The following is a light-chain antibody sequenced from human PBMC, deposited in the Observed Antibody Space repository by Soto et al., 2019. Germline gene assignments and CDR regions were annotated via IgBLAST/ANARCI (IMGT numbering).Light chain of an antibody. CDR1: QYISSW. CDR2: DTS. V-gene: IGKV1-5*01. CDR3: QQYNTYPWT. J-gene: IGKJ1*01. Sequence: DIQMTQSPSTLSASVGDRVTITCRASQYISSWLAWYQQKPGTAPRLLIYDTSNLEDGVPSTFSGSGSGTDFTLTVSSLQPDDSATYYCQQYNTYPWTFGQGTKVDIK.